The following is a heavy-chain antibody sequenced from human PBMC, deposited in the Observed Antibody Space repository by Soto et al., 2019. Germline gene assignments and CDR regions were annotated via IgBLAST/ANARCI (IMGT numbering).Heavy chain of an antibody. CDR3: ARDRRPRITMIVVVMENWFDP. CDR2: ISAYNGNT. J-gene: IGHJ5*02. Sequence: ASVKVSCKASGYTFTSYGISWVRQAPGQGLEWMGWISAYNGNTNYAQKLQGRVTMTTDTSTSTAYMELGSLRSDDTAVYYCARDRRPRITMIVVVMENWFDPWGQGTLVTVSS. CDR1: GYTFTSYG. V-gene: IGHV1-18*01. D-gene: IGHD3-22*01.